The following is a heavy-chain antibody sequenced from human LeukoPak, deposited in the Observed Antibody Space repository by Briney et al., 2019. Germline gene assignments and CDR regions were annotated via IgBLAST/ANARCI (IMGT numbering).Heavy chain of an antibody. CDR1: GFTFSSYE. D-gene: IGHD3-10*02. J-gene: IGHJ6*04. CDR3: AELGITMIGGV. V-gene: IGHV3-48*03. CDR2: ISSSGSTI. Sequence: GGSLRLSCAASGFTFSSYEMNWVRQAPGKGLEWVSYISSSGSTIYYADSVKGRFTISRDNAQKSLYLQMNSLRAEDTAVYYCAELGITMIGGVWGKGTTVTISS.